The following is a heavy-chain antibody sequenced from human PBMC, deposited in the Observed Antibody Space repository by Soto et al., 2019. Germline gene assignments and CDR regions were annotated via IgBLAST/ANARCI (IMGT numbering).Heavy chain of an antibody. J-gene: IGHJ6*02. CDR1: GLSLSTSGVG. CDR2: IYWNAEK. V-gene: IGHV2-5*01. Sequence: SGPTLVNPTQTLTLTYTFSGLSLSTSGVGVGWIRQPPGMPLEWLALIYWNAEKRDSPSLKSRLTITMDTSKNQVVLTMTNMDLVDTATYYCAHSPTIFGVVIGLDVWGQGTTVTVSS. CDR3: AHSPTIFGVVIGLDV. D-gene: IGHD3-3*01.